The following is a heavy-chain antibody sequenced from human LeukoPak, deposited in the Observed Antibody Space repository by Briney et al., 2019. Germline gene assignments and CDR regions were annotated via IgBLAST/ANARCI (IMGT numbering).Heavy chain of an antibody. J-gene: IGHJ4*02. CDR3: ARDARYYDSRGYYYPLGY. D-gene: IGHD3-22*01. V-gene: IGHV1-46*01. CDR2: INPSGGST. Sequence: ASVKVSCKASGYTFTSYYMHWVRQAPGQGLEWMGLINPSGGSTSYAQKFQGRVTMTRDTSTSTVYMELRSLRSEDTAVYYCARDARYYDSRGYYYPLGYWGQGTLVTVSS. CDR1: GYTFTSYY.